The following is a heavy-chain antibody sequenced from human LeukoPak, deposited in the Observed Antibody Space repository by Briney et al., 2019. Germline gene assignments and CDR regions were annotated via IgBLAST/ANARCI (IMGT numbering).Heavy chain of an antibody. CDR3: ARAIFVGYSGFDY. Sequence: ASVKVSCKASGYTFTGYYMHWLRHAPGQGLEWMGWINPNSGGTNYAQKFQGRVTLTRDTSISTAYMELSRLRSDDTAVYYCARAIFVGYSGFDYWGLGTLVTVSS. CDR1: GYTFTGYY. D-gene: IGHD1-26*01. V-gene: IGHV1-2*02. J-gene: IGHJ4*02. CDR2: INPNSGGT.